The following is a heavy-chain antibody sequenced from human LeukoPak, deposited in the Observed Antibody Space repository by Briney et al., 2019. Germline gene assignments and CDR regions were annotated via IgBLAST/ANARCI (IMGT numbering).Heavy chain of an antibody. V-gene: IGHV3-30-3*01. CDR2: VSYDGSNK. CDR3: AREVWGIVGATTYFDY. J-gene: IGHJ4*02. CDR1: GFTFSSYA. D-gene: IGHD1-26*01. Sequence: GGSLRLSCAASGFTFSSYAMHWVRQAPGKALEWVAVVSYDGSNKYYADSVKGRFTISRDNSKNTLYLQMNSLRAEDTAVYYCAREVWGIVGATTYFDYWGQGTLVTVSS.